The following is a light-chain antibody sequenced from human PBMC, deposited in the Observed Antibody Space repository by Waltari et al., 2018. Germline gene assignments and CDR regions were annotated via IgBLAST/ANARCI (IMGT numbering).Light chain of an antibody. V-gene: IGLV4-69*01. Sequence: QLMLTQSPSASASLGASVKLTCTLSSGPTSYAIAWHQQQPGKGPRYLMKVNSDGSHIKGDGIPDRFSGSSSGAERYLTISSLQSEDEADYYCQTGGFGIWVFGGGTKLTVL. CDR2: VNSDGSH. J-gene: IGLJ3*02. CDR1: SGPTSYA. CDR3: QTGGFGIWV.